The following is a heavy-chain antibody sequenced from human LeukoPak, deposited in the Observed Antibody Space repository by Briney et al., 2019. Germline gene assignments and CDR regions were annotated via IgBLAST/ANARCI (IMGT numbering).Heavy chain of an antibody. CDR2: ISYDGSHK. V-gene: IGHV3-30*18. Sequence: PGRSLRLSCAASGFTFSSYGMHWVRQPPGKGLEWVAIISYDGSHKYYADSVRGRFTISRDNSKSTLYLQMNSLRAEDTAIYYCAKARIPSGNGYYSDWGQGTLVTVSS. CDR1: GFTFSSYG. CDR3: AKARIPSGNGYYSD. D-gene: IGHD3-22*01. J-gene: IGHJ4*02.